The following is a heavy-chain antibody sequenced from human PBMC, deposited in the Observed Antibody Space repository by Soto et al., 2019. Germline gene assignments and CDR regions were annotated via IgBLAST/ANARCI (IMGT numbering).Heavy chain of an antibody. D-gene: IGHD2-8*01. CDR2: ISSSSSTI. Sequence: EVQLVESGGGLVQPGGSLRLSCAASGFTFSSYEMNWVRQAPGKGLEWVSHISSSSSTIYYADSVKGRFSISRDNAKNPLYLHMNGLREEDTAVYYCARDIAHIVLMGQPYYYGMDVWGPGTTVTVSS. CDR3: ARDIAHIVLMGQPYYYGMDV. J-gene: IGHJ6*02. V-gene: IGHV3-48*03. CDR1: GFTFSSYE.